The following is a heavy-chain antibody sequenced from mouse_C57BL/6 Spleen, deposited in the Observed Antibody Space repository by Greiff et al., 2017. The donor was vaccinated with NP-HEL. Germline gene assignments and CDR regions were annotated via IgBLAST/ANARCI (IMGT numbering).Heavy chain of an antibody. D-gene: IGHD1-1*01. Sequence: VQLQQPGAELVRPGTSVKLSCKASGYTFTSYWMHWVKQRPGQGLEWIGVIDPSDSYTNYNQKFKGKATLTVDTSSSTAYMQLSSLTSEDSAVYYCAVYYYGSSPNYFDYWGQGTTLTVSS. V-gene: IGHV1-59*01. CDR3: AVYYYGSSPNYFDY. CDR2: IDPSDSYT. J-gene: IGHJ2*01. CDR1: GYTFTSYW.